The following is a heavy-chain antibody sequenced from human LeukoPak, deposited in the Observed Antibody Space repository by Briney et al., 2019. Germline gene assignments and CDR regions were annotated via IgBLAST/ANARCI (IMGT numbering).Heavy chain of an antibody. CDR3: AKVDGVVVAARLAYFDY. D-gene: IGHD2-15*01. Sequence: PGGSLRLSCAASGFTFSSYAMSWVRQAPGKGLEWVANIKQDGSEKYYVDSVKGRFTISRDNSKNTLYLQMNSLRAEDTAVYYCAKVDGVVVAARLAYFDYWGQGTLVTVSS. CDR1: GFTFSSYA. CDR2: IKQDGSEK. V-gene: IGHV3-7*03. J-gene: IGHJ4*02.